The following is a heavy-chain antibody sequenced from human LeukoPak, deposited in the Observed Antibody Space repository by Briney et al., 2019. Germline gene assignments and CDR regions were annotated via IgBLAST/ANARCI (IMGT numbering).Heavy chain of an antibody. CDR2: IYPGDSDT. Sequence: ASVKVSCTGSGYSFTSYWIGWVRQMPGKGLEWMGIIYPGDSDTRYSPSFQGQVTISADKSISTAYLQWSSLKASDTAMYYCARQDYYDSSGYGDFDYWGQGTLVTVSS. V-gene: IGHV5-51*01. CDR3: ARQDYYDSSGYGDFDY. J-gene: IGHJ4*02. CDR1: GYSFTSYW. D-gene: IGHD3-22*01.